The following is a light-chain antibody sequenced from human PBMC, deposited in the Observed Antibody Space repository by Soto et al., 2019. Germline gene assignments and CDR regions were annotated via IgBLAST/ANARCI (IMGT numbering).Light chain of an antibody. CDR3: QQYGSSPNT. CDR1: QSVSSN. CDR2: GAS. Sequence: EIVMTQSPATLSVSPGERATLSCRASQSVSSNLAWYQQKPGQAPRLLIYGASTRATGIPARFSGSGSGTEFTLTISSLQSEDFALYYCQQYGSSPNTFGQGTRLEIK. J-gene: IGKJ5*01. V-gene: IGKV3-15*01.